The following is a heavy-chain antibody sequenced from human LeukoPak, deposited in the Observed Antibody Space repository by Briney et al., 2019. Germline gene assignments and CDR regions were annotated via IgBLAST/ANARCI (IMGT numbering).Heavy chain of an antibody. J-gene: IGHJ6*02. Sequence: SQTLSLTCAISGDSVSSISVAWNWIRQSPSRGLEWLGRTYYRSKWYYEYAVSVKSRINISPDTFKYQFSLQLTSVTPEDTAVYYCSLARSEYHYGMDVWGQGTTVTVSS. CDR2: TYYRSKWYY. CDR3: SLARSEYHYGMDV. V-gene: IGHV6-1*01. CDR1: GDSVSSISVA.